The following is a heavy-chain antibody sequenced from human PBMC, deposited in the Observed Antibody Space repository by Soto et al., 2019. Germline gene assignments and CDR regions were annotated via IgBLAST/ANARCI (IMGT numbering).Heavy chain of an antibody. V-gene: IGHV4-59*11. Sequence: QIQLQESGPGLVKPSETLSLICTVSGASIDSHYWSWIRQPPGKGLEWIGYISDSGNTRSNPSLKSRVTISLDVSKKQFSLNLTSATAADTAAYYCAAVVPAEYYFHFMDVWGKGTTVIVSS. CDR2: ISDSGNT. D-gene: IGHD2-2*01. CDR3: AAVVPAEYYFHFMDV. CDR1: GASIDSHY. J-gene: IGHJ6*03.